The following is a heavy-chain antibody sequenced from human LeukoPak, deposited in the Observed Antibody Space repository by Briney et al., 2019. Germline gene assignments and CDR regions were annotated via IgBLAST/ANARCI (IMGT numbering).Heavy chain of an antibody. D-gene: IGHD4-17*01. CDR2: MNPNSGNI. V-gene: IGHV1-8*01. CDR3: ARRLRYGVDAFDI. J-gene: IGHJ3*02. Sequence: ASVKVSCKASGYTFTSYYINWVRQATGQGLEWMGWMNPNSGNIGYAQKFQGRITMTRNTSISTAYMELSSLRSEDTAVYYCARRLRYGVDAFDIWGQGTMVTVSS. CDR1: GYTFTSYY.